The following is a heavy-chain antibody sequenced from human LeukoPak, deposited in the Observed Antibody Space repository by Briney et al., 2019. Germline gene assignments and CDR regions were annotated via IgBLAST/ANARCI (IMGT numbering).Heavy chain of an antibody. V-gene: IGHV1-18*01. CDR1: GYTFASSG. J-gene: IGHJ1*01. Sequence: ASVKVSCKTSGYTFASSGISWVRQAPGQGPEWMGWISAYNGNTNYAQKLQGRVTVTTDTSTSTAYMELRSLRSDDTAVYYCAGSGSYPEYFQHWGQGTLVTVSP. D-gene: IGHD1-26*01. CDR2: ISAYNGNT. CDR3: AGSGSYPEYFQH.